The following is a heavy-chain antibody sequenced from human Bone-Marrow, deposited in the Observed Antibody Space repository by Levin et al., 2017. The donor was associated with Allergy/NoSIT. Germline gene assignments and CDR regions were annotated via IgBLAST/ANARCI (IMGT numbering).Heavy chain of an antibody. Sequence: PGGSLRLSCAASGYTFNNYAMHWVRQAPGKGLEWVAVISYDGTNKKYADAVKGRFTISRDNSKNTLYLQMNSLGAEDTAFYYCARDPAAQVGIGNWFDPWGQGTLVTVSS. J-gene: IGHJ5*02. D-gene: IGHD1-26*01. V-gene: IGHV3-30-3*01. CDR1: GYTFNNYA. CDR3: ARDPAAQVGIGNWFDP. CDR2: ISYDGTNK.